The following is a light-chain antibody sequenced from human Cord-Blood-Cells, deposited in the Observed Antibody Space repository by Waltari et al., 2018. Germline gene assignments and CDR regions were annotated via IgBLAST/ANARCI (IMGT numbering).Light chain of an antibody. J-gene: IGLJ1*01. Sequence: QSVLTQPPSVSAAPGQRVTISCTGSSANIGAGYDVHWYQQLPGTAPKLLIYGNSNRSSGVPDRFAGSKSGTSGSLAITGLHVEDEADYYCQAYDSSLSGYVFGTGTKVTVL. CDR3: QAYDSSLSGYV. CDR1: SANIGAGYD. V-gene: IGLV1-40*01. CDR2: GNS.